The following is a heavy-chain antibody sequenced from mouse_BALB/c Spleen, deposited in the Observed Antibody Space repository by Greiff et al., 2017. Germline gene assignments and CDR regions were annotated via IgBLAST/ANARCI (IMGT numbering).Heavy chain of an antibody. Sequence: EVKLLESGGGLVQPGGSLKLSCAASGFTFSSYTMSWVRQTPEKRLEWVAYISNGGGSTYYPDTVKGRFTISRDNAKNTLYLQMSSLKSEDTAMYYCARQVYGNYVSYAMDYWGQGTSVTVSS. V-gene: IGHV5-12-2*01. CDR3: ARQVYGNYVSYAMDY. CDR2: ISNGGGST. CDR1: GFTFSSYT. J-gene: IGHJ4*01. D-gene: IGHD2-1*01.